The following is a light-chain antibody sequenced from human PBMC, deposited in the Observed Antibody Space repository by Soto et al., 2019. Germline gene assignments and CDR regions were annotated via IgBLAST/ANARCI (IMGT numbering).Light chain of an antibody. CDR1: QSISNN. CDR2: GAS. Sequence: IVLTQSPGTLSLSPGERATLSCRASQSISNNLAWYQHKPGQAPRLLMYGASTRATGFPARFSGSGSGTEFTLTISSLQSEDFAVYSCQQYNDWPITFGQGTRLEIK. CDR3: QQYNDWPIT. J-gene: IGKJ5*01. V-gene: IGKV3D-15*01.